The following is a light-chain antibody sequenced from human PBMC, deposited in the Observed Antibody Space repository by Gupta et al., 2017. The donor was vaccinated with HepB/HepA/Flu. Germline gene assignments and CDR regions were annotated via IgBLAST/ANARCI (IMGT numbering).Light chain of an antibody. CDR3: QGADISPRLT. V-gene: IGKV1-39*01. J-gene: IGKJ4*01. CDR1: QDVRNS. Sequence: DIQLTQSPSSLSASVGARVTITCRSSQDVRNSLNWYQQKAGKAPKLLIYAASILVTGVPSRFSGGQSGTDFTLTITNLQPEDFATYYCQGADISPRLTFGGGTTLQIK. CDR2: AAS.